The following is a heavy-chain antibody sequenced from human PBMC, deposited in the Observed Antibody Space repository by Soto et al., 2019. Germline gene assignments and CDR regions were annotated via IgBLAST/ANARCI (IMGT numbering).Heavy chain of an antibody. CDR3: ARGPPQIGYCTNGVCYAFDY. D-gene: IGHD2-8*01. Sequence: GGSLRLSCAASGFTFSSYGMHWVRQAPGKGLEWVAVIWYDGSNKYYANSVKGRFTISRDNSKNTLYLQMNSLRAEETAVYYGARGPPQIGYCTNGVCYAFDYWGQGTLVTVSS. CDR1: GFTFSSYG. J-gene: IGHJ4*02. CDR2: IWYDGSNK. V-gene: IGHV3-33*01.